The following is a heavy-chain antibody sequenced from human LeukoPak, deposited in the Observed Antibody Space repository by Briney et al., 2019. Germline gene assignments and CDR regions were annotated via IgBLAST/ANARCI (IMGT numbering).Heavy chain of an antibody. CDR3: ARDRADIVVVPAAMSYSYYYMDV. D-gene: IGHD2-2*01. V-gene: IGHV3-30*01. CDR2: ISYDGNNN. Sequence: GRSLRLSCAASGSTFSSFAMHWVRQAPGRGLEWVAVISYDGNNNYYGDAVKGRFTTSRDNSKNTLYLQMISLRPEDTAVYYCARDRADIVVVPAAMSYSYYYMDVWGKGTTVTVSS. J-gene: IGHJ6*03. CDR1: GSTFSSFA.